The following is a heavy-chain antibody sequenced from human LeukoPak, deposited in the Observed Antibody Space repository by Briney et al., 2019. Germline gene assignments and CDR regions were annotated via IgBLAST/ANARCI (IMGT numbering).Heavy chain of an antibody. J-gene: IGHJ4*02. CDR1: GFTFSSYS. Sequence: GGSLRLFCAAAGFTFSSYSKSWVRQPPGKGLEWVSSICSTSRCIFYADSVKGRFTISRDNAKSSLYLQMNDLRAEDTAVHYCVRHGDTDSCLANWGQGTLVTVSS. D-gene: IGHD2-2*01. V-gene: IGHV3-21*01. CDR2: ICSTSRCI. CDR3: VRHGDTDSCLAN.